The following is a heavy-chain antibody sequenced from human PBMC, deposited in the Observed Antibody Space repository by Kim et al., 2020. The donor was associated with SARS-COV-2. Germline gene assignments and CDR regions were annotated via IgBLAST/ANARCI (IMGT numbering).Heavy chain of an antibody. D-gene: IGHD3-10*01. CDR3: ARDWGSGSYSVFDY. Sequence: QKFQGRVTITADESTSTAYMELSSLRSEDTAVYYCARDWGSGSYSVFDYWGQGTLVTVSS. V-gene: IGHV1-69*01. J-gene: IGHJ4*02.